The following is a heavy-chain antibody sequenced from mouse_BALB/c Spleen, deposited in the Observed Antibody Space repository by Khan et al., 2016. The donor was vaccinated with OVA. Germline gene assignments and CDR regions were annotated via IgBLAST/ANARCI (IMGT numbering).Heavy chain of an antibody. J-gene: IGHJ3*01. CDR2: VWSGGTT. V-gene: IGHV2-2*01. D-gene: IGHD2-10*02. CDR1: GFSLTTYG. Sequence: QVQLKQSGPGLVQPSQSLSITCTVSGFSLTTYGVHWVRQSPGKGLEWLGVVWSGGTTDNNAPFISSLNITQNNSTSKVFFKMNRLRTDDTAMYYCARNSCMYNFTCWGQVTLVTVAA. CDR3: ARNSCMYNFTC.